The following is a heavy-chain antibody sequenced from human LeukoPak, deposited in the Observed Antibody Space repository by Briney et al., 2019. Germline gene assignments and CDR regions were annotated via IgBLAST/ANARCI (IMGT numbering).Heavy chain of an antibody. J-gene: IGHJ3*02. CDR3: AKGRTIAAVAFDI. D-gene: IGHD6-13*01. CDR1: GFTFDDYA. Sequence: GRSLRLSCAASGFTFDDYAMHWVRHAPGKGLEWVSGISWNSGSIGYADSVKGRFTISRDNAKNSLYLQMNSLRAEDTALYYCAKGRTIAAVAFDIWGQGTMVTVSS. CDR2: ISWNSGSI. V-gene: IGHV3-9*01.